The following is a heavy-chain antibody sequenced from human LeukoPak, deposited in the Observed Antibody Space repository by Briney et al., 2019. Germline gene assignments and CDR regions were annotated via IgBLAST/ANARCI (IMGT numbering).Heavy chain of an antibody. V-gene: IGHV3-48*04. CDR2: INNSGGST. CDR1: GFTFSSYS. J-gene: IGHJ6*04. Sequence: QTGGSLRLSCAASGFTFSSYSMNWVRQAPGKGLEWVSGINNSGGSTYYADSVKGRFTISRDNAKNSLYLQMNSLRAEDTAVYYCAELGITMIGGVWGKGTTVTISS. D-gene: IGHD3-10*02. CDR3: AELGITMIGGV.